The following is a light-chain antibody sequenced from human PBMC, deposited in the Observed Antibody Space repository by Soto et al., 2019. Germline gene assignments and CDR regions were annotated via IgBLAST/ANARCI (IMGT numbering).Light chain of an antibody. Sequence: IVLTQSPGTLSLSPGERATLSCRASETISKNFLAWYQQKPGQAPSLLVYGASNRATGISDRFSGSGSGTDFTLTISRLEPEDFAVYYCQQYIRAPVTFGGGTKVDIK. CDR3: QQYIRAPVT. CDR1: ETISKNF. CDR2: GAS. J-gene: IGKJ4*01. V-gene: IGKV3-20*01.